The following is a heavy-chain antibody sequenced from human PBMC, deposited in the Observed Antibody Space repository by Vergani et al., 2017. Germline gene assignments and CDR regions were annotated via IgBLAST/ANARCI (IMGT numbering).Heavy chain of an antibody. V-gene: IGHV3-73*02. CDR3: AREVVDTDAFDI. CDR2: IRSKANSYAT. Sequence: EVQLVESGGGLVQPGGSLKLSCAASGFTFSGSAMHWVRQASGKGLEWVGRIRSKANSYATAYAASVKGRFTISRDDSKNTAYLQMNSLKTEDTAVYYCAREVVDTDAFDIWGQGTMVTVSS. CDR1: GFTFSGSA. J-gene: IGHJ3*02. D-gene: IGHD3-22*01.